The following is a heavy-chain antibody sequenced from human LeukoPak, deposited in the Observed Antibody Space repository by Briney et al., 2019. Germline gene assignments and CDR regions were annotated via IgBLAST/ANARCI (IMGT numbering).Heavy chain of an antibody. CDR1: GFTFSSYG. D-gene: IGHD3-16*01. Sequence: GGSLRLSCAASGFTFSSYGMNWVRQAPGKGLEWVSYISSSGYPIYYADSVKGRFTISRDNAKNSLYLQMNSLRAEDTAVYYCARLGFSGYWGQGTLVTVSS. J-gene: IGHJ4*02. V-gene: IGHV3-48*04. CDR2: ISSSGYPI. CDR3: ARLGFSGY.